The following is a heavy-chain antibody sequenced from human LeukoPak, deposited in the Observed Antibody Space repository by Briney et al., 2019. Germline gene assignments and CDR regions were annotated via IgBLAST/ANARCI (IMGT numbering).Heavy chain of an antibody. CDR3: AKGGGYQLPLDY. J-gene: IGHJ4*02. D-gene: IGHD2-2*01. CDR1: GFTFSSYG. CDR2: ISYDESNK. Sequence: PGGSLRLSCAASGFTFSSYGMHWVRQAPGKGLEWVAVISYDESNKYYADSVKGRFTISRGNSKNTLYLQMNSLRAEDTAVYYCAKGGGYQLPLDYWGQGTLVTVSS. V-gene: IGHV3-30*18.